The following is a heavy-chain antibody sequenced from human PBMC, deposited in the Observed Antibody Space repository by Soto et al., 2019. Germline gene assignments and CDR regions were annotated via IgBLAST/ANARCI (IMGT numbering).Heavy chain of an antibody. CDR3: ARGRYGEY. V-gene: IGHV1-18*01. J-gene: IGHJ4*02. CDR2: ISAHNGNT. Sequence: QVHLVQSGAEVKKPGASVKVSCQASGYAFTTYGITWVRQAPGQGLEWMGWISAHNGNTNYAQKLQGRVTVTRDTSTSTASMELRSLRSDDTAVYYCARGRYGEYWGQGALVTVSS. CDR1: GYAFTTYG. D-gene: IGHD3-10*01.